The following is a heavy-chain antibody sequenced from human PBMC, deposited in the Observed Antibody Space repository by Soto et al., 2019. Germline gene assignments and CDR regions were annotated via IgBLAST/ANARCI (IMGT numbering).Heavy chain of an antibody. J-gene: IGHJ4*02. CDR3: ARVNEQLVFDY. CDR1: GGYIGSGGYY. CDR2: IYYSGST. V-gene: IGHV4-31*03. D-gene: IGHD6-6*01. Sequence: SETLSLACTVSGGYIGSGGYYWSWIRQHPGKGLEWIGYIYYSGSTYYNTSLKSRVTISVDTSKNKFSLKLSSVTAADTAVSYCARVNEQLVFDYWGQGTLVTLSS.